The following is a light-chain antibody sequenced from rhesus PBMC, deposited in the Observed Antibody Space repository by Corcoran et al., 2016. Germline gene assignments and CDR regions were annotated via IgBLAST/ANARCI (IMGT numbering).Light chain of an antibody. V-gene: IGKV1-25*01. CDR2: EAS. CDR1: QGITND. Sequence: DIQMTQSPSSLSASVGDRVTITCRASQGITNDLAWYQQKPGETPKPLIYEASSLQSGIPSRFSGSGSGTDFTLTISSLQSEDCATYYCQHYYSTPFTFGPGTKLDIK. J-gene: IGKJ3*01. CDR3: QHYYSTPFT.